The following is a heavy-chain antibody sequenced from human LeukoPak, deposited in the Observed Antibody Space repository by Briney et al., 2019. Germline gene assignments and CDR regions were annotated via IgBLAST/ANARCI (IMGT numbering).Heavy chain of an antibody. J-gene: IGHJ5*02. CDR2: ISTRETI. CDR1: GGSISSGAYY. V-gene: IGHV4-61*02. CDR3: ARETWAAGTRWFDP. D-gene: IGHD6-19*01. Sequence: PPQTLSLTCTVSGGSISSGAYYWSWIRQPAGKGLEWFGRISTRETINYNPSPKSRVTISVDTSKNQFSLKLSSVTATDTAVYYCARETWAAGTRWFDPWGQGTLVTVSS.